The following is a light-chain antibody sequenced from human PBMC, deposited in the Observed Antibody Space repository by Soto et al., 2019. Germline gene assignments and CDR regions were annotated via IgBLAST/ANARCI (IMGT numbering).Light chain of an antibody. CDR1: QSLVASDGITY. J-gene: IGKJ5*01. V-gene: IGKV2-30*01. CDR2: TLS. Sequence: DVVLTQSPLSLPVTLGQPASISCRSSQSLVASDGITYLNWFQQRPGQSPRSLIYTLSNRDSGVPDRFSGSGSGTDFTLKISRVEAEDIGVYYCMQGTHWPTFGQGTRLEIK. CDR3: MQGTHWPT.